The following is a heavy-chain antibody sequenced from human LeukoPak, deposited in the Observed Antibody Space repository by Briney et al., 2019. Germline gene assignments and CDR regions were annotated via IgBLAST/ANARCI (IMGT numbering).Heavy chain of an antibody. CDR2: IKQDGSEK. J-gene: IGHJ6*02. CDR3: ARDFRVDV. V-gene: IGHV3-7*03. CDR1: GFTFSSYW. Sequence: GGSLRLSCAVSGFTFSSYWMSWVRQAPGKGLEWVANIKQDGSEKYYVDSVKGRFTISRDNAKNSLYLQMNSLRAEDTAVYYCARDFRVDVWGQGTTVTVSS.